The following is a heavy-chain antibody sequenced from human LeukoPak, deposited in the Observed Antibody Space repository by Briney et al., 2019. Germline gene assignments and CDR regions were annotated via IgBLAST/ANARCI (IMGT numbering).Heavy chain of an antibody. CDR2: IIPIFGTA. CDR3: ARDRPHTVTPFLGAFDI. D-gene: IGHD4-17*01. V-gene: IGHV1-69*05. J-gene: IGHJ3*02. Sequence: SVKVSCKASGGTFSSYAISWVRQAPGQGLEWMGRIIPIFGTANYAQKFQGRVTITTDESTSTAYMERSSLRSEDTAVYYCARDRPHTVTPFLGAFDIWGQGTMVTVSS. CDR1: GGTFSSYA.